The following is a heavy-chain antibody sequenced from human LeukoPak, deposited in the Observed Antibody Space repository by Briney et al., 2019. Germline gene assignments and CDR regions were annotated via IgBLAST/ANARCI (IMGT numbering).Heavy chain of an antibody. D-gene: IGHD4-17*01. CDR2: IWYDGSNK. V-gene: IGHV3-33*08. CDR3: ARGGRTTWHGMDV. Sequence: GSLSLSYAASGFTLRNYGMHWVRPAPGKGLGWVAVIWYDGSNKNYADSVKGRFTISRDNSKNTLYLQMNSLRAEDTAVYYCARGGRTTWHGMDVWGQGTTVTVSS. J-gene: IGHJ6*02. CDR1: GFTLRNYG.